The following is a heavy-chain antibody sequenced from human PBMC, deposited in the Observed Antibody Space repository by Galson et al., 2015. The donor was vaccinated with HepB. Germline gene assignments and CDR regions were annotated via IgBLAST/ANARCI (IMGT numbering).Heavy chain of an antibody. D-gene: IGHD3-10*01. V-gene: IGHV3-11*06. CDR3: VRGGGLLWFGEAPDP. CDR2: ISSRSDYT. Sequence: SLRLSCAASGFSFSDSYMSWIRQAPEKGLEWVSYISSRSDYTNHADSVKGRFTISRDNAKNSVYLQMNSLRPEDTAVYYCVRGGGLLWFGEAPDPWGQGTLVTVSS. J-gene: IGHJ5*02. CDR1: GFSFSDSY.